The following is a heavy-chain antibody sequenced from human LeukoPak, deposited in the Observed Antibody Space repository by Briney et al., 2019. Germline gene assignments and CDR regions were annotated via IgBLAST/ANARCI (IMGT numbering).Heavy chain of an antibody. CDR3: ARVLARGVVIIPNYYYYGMDV. CDR2: INHSGST. V-gene: IGHV4-34*01. Sequence: GSLRLSCAASGFTFSDYYMSWIRQAPGKGLEWIGEINHSGSTNYNPSLKSRVTISVDTSKNQFSLKLSSVTAADTAVYYCARVLARGVVIIPNYYYYGMDVWGQGTTVTVSS. D-gene: IGHD3-3*01. CDR1: GFTFSDYY. J-gene: IGHJ6*02.